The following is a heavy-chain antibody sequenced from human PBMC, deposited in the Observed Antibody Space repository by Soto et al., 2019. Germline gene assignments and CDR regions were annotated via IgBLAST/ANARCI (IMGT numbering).Heavy chain of an antibody. D-gene: IGHD6-19*01. J-gene: IGHJ4*02. CDR3: TTASVAGLS. CDR1: GFIFSNAW. CDR2: IKTETEGGTT. V-gene: IGHV3-15*07. Sequence: PGGSLRLSCAASGFIFSNAWMNWVRQAPGKGLEWVGRIKTETEGGTTDYAAPVKGRFTISRDDSQNTLYLQMDSLKIEDTAVYYCTTASVAGLSWGQGTLVTVSS.